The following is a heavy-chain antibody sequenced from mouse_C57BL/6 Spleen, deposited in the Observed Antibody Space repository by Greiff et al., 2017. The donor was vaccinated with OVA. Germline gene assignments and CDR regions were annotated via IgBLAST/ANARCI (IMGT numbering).Heavy chain of an antibody. CDR2: ISYDGSN. D-gene: IGHD2-3*01. J-gene: IGHJ3*01. V-gene: IGHV3-6*01. CDR1: GYSITSGYY. CDR3: ARDRIYDGYYVAY. Sequence: EVQLQESGPGLVKPSQSLSLTCSVTGYSITSGYYWNWIRQFPGNKLEWMGYISYDGSNNYNPSLKNRISITRDTSKNQFFLKLNSVTTEDTATYYCARDRIYDGYYVAYWGQGTLVTVSA.